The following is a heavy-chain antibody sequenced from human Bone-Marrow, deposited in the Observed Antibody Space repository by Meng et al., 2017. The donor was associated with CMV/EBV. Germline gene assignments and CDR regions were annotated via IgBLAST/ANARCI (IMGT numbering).Heavy chain of an antibody. CDR2: ISWDGGST. CDR1: GFTFDDYA. Sequence: GESLKISCAASGFTFDDYAMHWVRQAPGKGLEWVSLISWDGGSTYYADSVKGRFTISRDNSKNSLYLQMNSLRAEDTALYYCAKDRGSSSWQHYYYGMDVWGQGTTVTVSS. J-gene: IGHJ6*02. CDR3: AKDRGSSSWQHYYYGMDV. D-gene: IGHD6-13*01. V-gene: IGHV3-43D*03.